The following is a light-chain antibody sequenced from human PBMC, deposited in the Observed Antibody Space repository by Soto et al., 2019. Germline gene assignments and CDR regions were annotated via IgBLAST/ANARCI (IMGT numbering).Light chain of an antibody. CDR2: LGS. Sequence: DIVMTQSPLSLPVTPGEPASISCRSSQSLLHSNGYNYLDWYLQKPGQSPQLLIYLGSNRSSGVPDRFSGSGSGTDLTLNISRVEAEDVGVYYCRQARRTPPYTCGQGTKLEIK. V-gene: IGKV2-28*01. J-gene: IGKJ2*01. CDR3: RQARRTPPYT. CDR1: QSLLHSNGYNY.